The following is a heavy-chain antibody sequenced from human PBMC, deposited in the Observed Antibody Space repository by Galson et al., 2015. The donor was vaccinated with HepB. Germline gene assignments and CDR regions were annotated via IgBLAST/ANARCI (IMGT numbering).Heavy chain of an antibody. Sequence: SCKASGYTFTGYYMHWVRQAPGQGLEWMGWINPNSGGTNYAQKFQGRVTMTRDTSISTAYMELSRLRSDDTAVYYCARDRAVAATDFDFWGQGTLVTVSS. CDR2: INPNSGGT. J-gene: IGHJ4*02. V-gene: IGHV1-2*02. D-gene: IGHD6-19*01. CDR3: ARDRAVAATDFDF. CDR1: GYTFTGYY.